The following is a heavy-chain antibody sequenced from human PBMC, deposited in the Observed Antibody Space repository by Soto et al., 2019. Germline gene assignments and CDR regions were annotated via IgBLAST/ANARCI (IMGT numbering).Heavy chain of an antibody. CDR1: GGSVSSGSYY. J-gene: IGHJ4*02. CDR2: IYYSGST. V-gene: IGHV4-61*01. Sequence: SETLSLTCTVSGGSVSSGSYYWSWIRQPPGKGLEWIGYIYYSGSTNYNPSLKSRVTISVDTSKNQFSLKLSSVTAADTAVYYCARGADYDILTGYYHYFDYWGQGTLVTAPQ. CDR3: ARGADYDILTGYYHYFDY. D-gene: IGHD3-9*01.